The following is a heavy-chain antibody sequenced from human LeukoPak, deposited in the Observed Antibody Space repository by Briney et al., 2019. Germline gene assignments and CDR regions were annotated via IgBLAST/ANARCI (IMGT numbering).Heavy chain of an antibody. CDR2: INNSGST. Sequence: SETLSLTCAVYGGSFIGYYWNWIRQPPGKGLEWIWEINNSGSTNYNPSLKSRVTISVDTSKNQFSLKLSSVTAADTAVYYCARGPVALWFGELRIYYYGMDVWGQGTTVTVSS. V-gene: IGHV4-34*01. CDR3: ARGPVALWFGELRIYYYGMDV. D-gene: IGHD3-10*01. J-gene: IGHJ6*02. CDR1: GGSFIGYY.